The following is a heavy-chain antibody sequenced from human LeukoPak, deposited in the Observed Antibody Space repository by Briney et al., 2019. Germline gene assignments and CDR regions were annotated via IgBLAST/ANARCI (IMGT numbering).Heavy chain of an antibody. CDR2: IIPIFGTA. D-gene: IGHD3-10*01. V-gene: IGHV1-69*13. CDR1: GYSFTSNY. CDR3: ARDYKADYYYGMDV. Sequence: ASVKVSCKASGYSFTSNYIHWVRQAPGQGLEWMGGIIPIFGTANYAQKFQGRVTITADESTSTAYMELSSLRSEDTAVYYCARDYKADYYYGMDVWGQGTTVTVSS. J-gene: IGHJ6*02.